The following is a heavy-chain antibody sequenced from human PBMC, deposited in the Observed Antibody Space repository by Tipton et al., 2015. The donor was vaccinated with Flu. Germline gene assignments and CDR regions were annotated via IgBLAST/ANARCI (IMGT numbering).Heavy chain of an antibody. V-gene: IGHV4-28*03. CDR2: IYNTVYT. CDR3: ARDPSLGMPEYFDS. J-gene: IGHJ4*02. D-gene: IGHD2-2*01. CDR1: GDSIGSRYF. Sequence: LTCSVSGDSIGSRYFWGWIRQPPGKGLEWIGYIYNTVYTKYNPSLKSRVAISVDTSKNQFSLRLSSVTAADTAVYFCARDPSLGMPEYFDSWGQGTLVTVSS.